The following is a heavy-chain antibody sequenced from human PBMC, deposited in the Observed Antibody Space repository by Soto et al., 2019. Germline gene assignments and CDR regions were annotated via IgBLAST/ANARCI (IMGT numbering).Heavy chain of an antibody. Sequence: QVQLVESGGGVVQPGRSLRLSCAASRFSFSNYAMNWVRQAPGKGPEWVAVISYDGSNTYYADSVKGRFTFSRDNSKKDLFLQMNSLRVEDTAVYYCERVRVQELWFGELDYWGQGTLVTVSS. V-gene: IGHV3-30-3*01. CDR1: RFSFSNYA. J-gene: IGHJ4*02. CDR3: ERVRVQELWFGELDY. CDR2: ISYDGSNT. D-gene: IGHD3-10*01.